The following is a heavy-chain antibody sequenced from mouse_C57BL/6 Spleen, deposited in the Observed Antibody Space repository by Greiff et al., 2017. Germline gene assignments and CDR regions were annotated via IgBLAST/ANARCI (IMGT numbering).Heavy chain of an antibody. CDR1: GYAFSSYW. V-gene: IGHV1-80*01. CDR2: IYPGDGDT. CDR3: AREELGRRYFDV. D-gene: IGHD4-1*01. Sequence: VHLVESGAELVKPGASVKISCKASGYAFSSYWMNWVKQRPGKGLEWIGQIYPGDGDTNYNGKFKGKATLTADKSSSTAYMQLSSPTSEDSAVYFCAREELGRRYFDVWGTGTTVTVSS. J-gene: IGHJ1*03.